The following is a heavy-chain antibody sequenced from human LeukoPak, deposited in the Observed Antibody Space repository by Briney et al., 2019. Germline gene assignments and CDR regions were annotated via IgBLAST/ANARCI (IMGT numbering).Heavy chain of an antibody. CDR1: Y. Sequence: YWSWIRXPPGKGLEWIGEINHSGSTNYSPSLKSRVTISVDTSKNQFSLKLSSVTAADTAVYYCARGRGRYEWWGQGTLVTVSS. V-gene: IGHV4-34*01. D-gene: IGHD3-10*01. J-gene: IGHJ4*02. CDR2: INHSGST. CDR3: ARGRGRYEW.